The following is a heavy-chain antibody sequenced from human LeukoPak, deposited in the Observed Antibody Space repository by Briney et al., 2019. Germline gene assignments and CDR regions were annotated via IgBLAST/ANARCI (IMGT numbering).Heavy chain of an antibody. CDR2: IYSGDST. D-gene: IGHD6-13*01. J-gene: IGHJ4*02. CDR3: ARGPTLYSSTWYFDY. V-gene: IGHV3-66*02. Sequence: GGSLRLSCAASGFTVTDNYMSWVRQAPGMGLEWVSLIYSGDSTFYADSVKGRFTFSRDSSKNTLYLQMNSLRPEDTAVYYCARGPTLYSSTWYFDYWGQGTLVTVSS. CDR1: GFTVTDNY.